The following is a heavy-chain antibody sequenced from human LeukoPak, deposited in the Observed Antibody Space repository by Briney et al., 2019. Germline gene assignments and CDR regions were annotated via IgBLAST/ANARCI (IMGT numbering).Heavy chain of an antibody. CDR3: AKDIRDGSGTYGYFDY. Sequence: GGSLRLSSATSAFTFSSYAMSWVRQAPGKGLEWVSGISGSGGRTYYADAAKGRFTISRDNSKNTLYLQINSLRVEDTAIYYCAKDIRDGSGTYGYFDYWGQGTLVTVSS. CDR1: AFTFSSYA. V-gene: IGHV3-23*01. D-gene: IGHD3-10*01. CDR2: ISGSGGRT. J-gene: IGHJ4*02.